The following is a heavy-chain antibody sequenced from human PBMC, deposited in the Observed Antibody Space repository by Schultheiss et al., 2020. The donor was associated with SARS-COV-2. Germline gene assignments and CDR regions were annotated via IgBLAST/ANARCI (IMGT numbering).Heavy chain of an antibody. Sequence: ETLSLTCAVYGGSFSGYYWSWIRQPPGKGLEWIGYIYYSGSTNYNPSLKSRVTISVDTSKNQFSLKLSSVTAADTAVYYCARQSIYCSSTSCYLDYWGQGTLVTVSS. V-gene: IGHV4-59*08. CDR2: IYYSGST. CDR1: GGSFSGYY. D-gene: IGHD2-2*01. CDR3: ARQSIYCSSTSCYLDY. J-gene: IGHJ4*02.